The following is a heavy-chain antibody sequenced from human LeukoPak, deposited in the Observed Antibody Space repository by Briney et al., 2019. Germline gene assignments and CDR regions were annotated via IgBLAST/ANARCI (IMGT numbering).Heavy chain of an antibody. D-gene: IGHD4-17*01. CDR3: GADYGDYIVLY. J-gene: IGHJ4*02. Sequence: SETLSLTCTVSGGSISSSSDYWGWIRQPPGKGLEWIGSILYSGSISYNPSLKSRVTISVDTSKNQFSLKLSSVTAADTAVYYCGADYGDYIVLYWGQGTLVTVSS. V-gene: IGHV4-39*07. CDR1: GGSISSSSDY. CDR2: ILYSGSI.